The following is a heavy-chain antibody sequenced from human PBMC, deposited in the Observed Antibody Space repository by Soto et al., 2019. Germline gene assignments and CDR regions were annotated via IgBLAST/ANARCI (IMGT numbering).Heavy chain of an antibody. CDR1: GFTFSSYA. V-gene: IGHV3-23*01. CDR2: ISGSGGST. D-gene: IGHD3-10*01. CDR3: ARGSGYYGSGSYSD. Sequence: EVQLLESGGGLVQPGGSLRLSCAASGFTFSSYAMSWVRQAPGKGLEWVSAISGSGGSTYYADSVKGRFTISRDNSKNTLYLQMNSLRAEDTAVYYCARGSGYYGSGSYSDWGQGTLVTVSS. J-gene: IGHJ4*02.